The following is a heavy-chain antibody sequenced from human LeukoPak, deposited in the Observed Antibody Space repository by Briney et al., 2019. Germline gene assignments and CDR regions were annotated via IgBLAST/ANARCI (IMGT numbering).Heavy chain of an antibody. Sequence: SETLSLTCTVSGGSISSYYWSWIRQPPGKGLEWIGFIYYSGSTYYNPSLKSRVTISVDTSKNQFSLKLNSVTAADTAVYYCARGLRHFDYWGQGTLVTVSS. CDR1: GGSISSYY. D-gene: IGHD3-16*01. V-gene: IGHV4-59*08. CDR2: IYYSGST. CDR3: ARGLRHFDY. J-gene: IGHJ4*02.